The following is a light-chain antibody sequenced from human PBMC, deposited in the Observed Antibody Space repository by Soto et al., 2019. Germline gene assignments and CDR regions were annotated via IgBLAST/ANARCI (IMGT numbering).Light chain of an antibody. V-gene: IGKV1-9*01. J-gene: IGKJ4*01. CDR3: QQLNSYR. Sequence: DIQLTQSPSFLSASVGDRVTITCRASQGSSSYLAWYQQKPGKAPKLLIYAASTLQSGVPSRFSGSGSGTEFTLTISSLQPEDFATYYCQQLNSYRFGGGTKVQIK. CDR1: QGSSSY. CDR2: AAS.